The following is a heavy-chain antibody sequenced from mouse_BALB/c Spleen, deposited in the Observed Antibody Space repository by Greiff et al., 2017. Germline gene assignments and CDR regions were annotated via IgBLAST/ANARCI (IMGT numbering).Heavy chain of an antibody. D-gene: IGHD2-2*01. CDR1: GYTFTSYW. CDR2: IYPSDSYT. V-gene: IGHV1-69*02. CDR3: TRGRVTTPFDY. Sequence: QVQLQQSGAELVRPGASVKLSCKASGYTFTSYWINWVKQRPGQGLEWIGNIYPSDSYTNYNQKFKDKATLTVDKSSSTAYMQLSSPTSEDSAVYYCTRGRVTTPFDYWGQGTTLTVSS. J-gene: IGHJ2*01.